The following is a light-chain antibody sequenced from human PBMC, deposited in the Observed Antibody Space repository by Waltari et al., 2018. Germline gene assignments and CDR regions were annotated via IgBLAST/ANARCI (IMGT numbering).Light chain of an antibody. CDR2: DVT. CDR3: NSYTSSGTRV. V-gene: IGLV2-14*03. J-gene: IGLJ2*01. CDR1: SSDVGGYNH. Sequence: QSALTQPASVSGSPGQSITISCTGPSSDVGGYNHVSWYQQHPGKAPKLTIYDVTNRPSGVSDRFSGSKSGNTASLTISGLQAEDEADYYCNSYTSSGTRVFGGGTRLTVL.